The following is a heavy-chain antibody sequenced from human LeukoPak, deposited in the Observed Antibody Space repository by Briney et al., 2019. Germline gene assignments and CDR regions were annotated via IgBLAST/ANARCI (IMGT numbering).Heavy chain of an antibody. J-gene: IGHJ4*02. V-gene: IGHV3-30*04. CDR1: GYTFSNHG. Sequence: RGSLRLSCAASGYTFSNHGMRWVRQAPGQGLEWVAVISSGGSNKYYADTLQGRFTIARDNSKNTLYLQMNSLRPEDTAVYYCARDRPGITVAGALDYRGQGTLVTVSS. CDR3: ARDRPGITVAGALDY. CDR2: ISSGGSNK. D-gene: IGHD6-19*01.